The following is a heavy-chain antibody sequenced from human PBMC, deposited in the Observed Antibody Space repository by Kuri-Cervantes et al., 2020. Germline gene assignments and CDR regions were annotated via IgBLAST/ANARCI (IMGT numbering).Heavy chain of an antibody. CDR3: ARDMHIQTGRGFWQDYYYYMDV. V-gene: IGHV4-39*07. D-gene: IGHD3-16*01. CDR2: IYYSGST. J-gene: IGHJ6*03. CDR1: GCSISSSSYY. Sequence: SETLSLTCTVSGCSISSSSYYWGWIRQPPGKGLEWIGSIYYSGSTNYNPSLKSLVTISVDTSKNQFSLKLSSVTAEDTAVYYCARDMHIQTGRGFWQDYYYYMDVWGKGTTVTVSS.